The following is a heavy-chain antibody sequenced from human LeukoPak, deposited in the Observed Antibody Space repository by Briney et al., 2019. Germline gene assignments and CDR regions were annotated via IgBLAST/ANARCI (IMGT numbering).Heavy chain of an antibody. CDR2: IWYDGSNK. CDR1: GFTFSSYG. CDR3: ARDYRTRYGDYST. J-gene: IGHJ4*02. Sequence: PGGSLRLSCAASGFTFSSYGMHWVRQAPGKGLEWVAVIWYDGSNKYYADSVKGRFTISRDNSKNTLYLQMNSLRAEDTAVYYCARDYRTRYGDYSTGGQGTLVTVSS. V-gene: IGHV3-33*01. D-gene: IGHD4-17*01.